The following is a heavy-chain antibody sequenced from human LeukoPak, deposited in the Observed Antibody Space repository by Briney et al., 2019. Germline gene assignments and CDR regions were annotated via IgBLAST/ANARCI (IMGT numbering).Heavy chain of an antibody. CDR2: IRSKANSYAA. V-gene: IGHV3-73*01. CDR3: TRAHFLYGSGSKYAFDI. Sequence: GGSLRLSCAASGFTFSGSAMHWVRQASGKGLEWVGRIRSKANSYAAAYAASVKGRFTISRDDSKNTAYLQMNSLKTEDTSVYYCTRAHFLYGSGSKYAFDIWGQGTMVTVSS. D-gene: IGHD3-10*01. J-gene: IGHJ3*02. CDR1: GFTFSGSA.